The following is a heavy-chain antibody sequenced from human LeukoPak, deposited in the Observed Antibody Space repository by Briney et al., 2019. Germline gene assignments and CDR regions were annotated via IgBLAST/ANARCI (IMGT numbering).Heavy chain of an antibody. J-gene: IGHJ3*02. D-gene: IGHD3-16*01. CDR2: IYYSGST. CDR3: ARVVQGAFGGAPDAFDI. Sequence: SQTLSLTCTVSGGSISSGGYYWSWIRQPPGKGLGWIGYIYYSGSTNYNPSLKSRVTISVDTSKNQFSLKLSSVTAADTAVYYCARVVQGAFGGAPDAFDIWGQGTMVTVSS. CDR1: GGSISSGGYY. V-gene: IGHV4-61*08.